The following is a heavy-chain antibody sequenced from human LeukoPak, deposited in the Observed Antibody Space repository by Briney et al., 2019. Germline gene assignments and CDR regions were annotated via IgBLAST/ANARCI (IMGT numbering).Heavy chain of an antibody. Sequence: GGSLRLSCAASGFTFSSYSMNWVRQAPGKGLEWVSSISSSSSYIYYADSVKGRFTISRDNAKNSLYLQMNSLRAEDTAVYYCARDPPSYYYDSSGHTPFDYWGQGTLVTVSS. D-gene: IGHD3-22*01. V-gene: IGHV3-21*01. CDR1: GFTFSSYS. J-gene: IGHJ4*02. CDR3: ARDPPSYYYDSSGHTPFDY. CDR2: ISSSSSYI.